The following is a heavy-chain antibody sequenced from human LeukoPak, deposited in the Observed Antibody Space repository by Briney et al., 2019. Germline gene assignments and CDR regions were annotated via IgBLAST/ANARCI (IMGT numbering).Heavy chain of an antibody. V-gene: IGHV1-18*01. CDR3: ARGPRLYCSSTSCYSWFDP. D-gene: IGHD2-2*02. Sequence: ASVKVSCKASGYTFTSYGISWVRQAPGQGLEWMGWISAYNGNTNYAQKLQGRVTMTTDTSTSTAYMELRSLRSDDTAVYYCARGPRLYCSSTSCYSWFDPWGQGTLVTVSS. CDR2: ISAYNGNT. J-gene: IGHJ5*02. CDR1: GYTFTSYG.